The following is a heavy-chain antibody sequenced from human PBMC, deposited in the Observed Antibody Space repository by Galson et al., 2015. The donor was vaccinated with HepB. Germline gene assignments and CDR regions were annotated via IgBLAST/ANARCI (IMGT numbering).Heavy chain of an antibody. Sequence: SLRLSCAASGFTFSNAWMSWVRQAPGKGLEWVGRIKSKTDGGTTDYAAPVKGRFTISRDDSKNTLYLQMNSLKTEDTAVYYCTTGYYYDSGDDAFDIWGQGTMVTVSS. CDR3: TTGYYYDSGDDAFDI. D-gene: IGHD3-22*01. CDR2: IKSKTDGGTT. V-gene: IGHV3-15*01. CDR1: GFTFSNAW. J-gene: IGHJ3*02.